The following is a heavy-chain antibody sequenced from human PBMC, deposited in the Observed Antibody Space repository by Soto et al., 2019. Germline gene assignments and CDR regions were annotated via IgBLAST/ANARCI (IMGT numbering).Heavy chain of an antibody. CDR2: ISSDGSTI. J-gene: IGHJ4*02. D-gene: IGHD3-10*01. CDR3: ARGTGSGSFLIDY. CDR1: GFPFTSYA. V-gene: IGHV3-30-3*01. Sequence: QVLLVESGGGVVQPGTSLTLSCAASGFPFTSYAMHWVRQTPEKGLQWLIIISSDGSTIHYVDSVKGRFTISRDNSKNMVYLQMNSLRADDTAVYYCARGTGSGSFLIDYWGQGTLVTVSS.